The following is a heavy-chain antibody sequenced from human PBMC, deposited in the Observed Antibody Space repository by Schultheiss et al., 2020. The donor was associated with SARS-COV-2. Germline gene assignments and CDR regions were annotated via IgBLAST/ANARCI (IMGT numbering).Heavy chain of an antibody. CDR3: ARDGRTMTYFDY. CDR2: ISSGGGTT. V-gene: IGHV3-48*04. D-gene: IGHD3-3*01. Sequence: GGSLRLSCAASGFTFSNYAMSWVRQAPGKGLEWVSGISSGGGTTYYADSVKGRFTISRDNAKNSLYLQMNSLRAEDTAVYYCARDGRTMTYFDYWGQGTLVTVSS. J-gene: IGHJ4*02. CDR1: GFTFSNYA.